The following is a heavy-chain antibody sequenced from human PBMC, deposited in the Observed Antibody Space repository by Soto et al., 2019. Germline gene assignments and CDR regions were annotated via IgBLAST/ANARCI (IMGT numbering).Heavy chain of an antibody. Sequence: QVQLVQSGAEVRKPGSSVNVSCKASGTTFSTHGIHWVRQAPGQGREWMGGFVPMFSSSNYAQKFQGRLTIVADESTNSVYMELNSLRVDDSAIYYCARTGGTYYFDHWGQGTLVTVSS. CDR3: ARTGGTYYFDH. J-gene: IGHJ4*02. V-gene: IGHV1-69*01. CDR1: GTTFSTHG. CDR2: FVPMFSSS. D-gene: IGHD1-26*01.